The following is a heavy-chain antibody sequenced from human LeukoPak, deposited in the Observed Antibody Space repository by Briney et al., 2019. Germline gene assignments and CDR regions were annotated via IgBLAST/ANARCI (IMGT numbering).Heavy chain of an antibody. Sequence: GGSLILSCAASGFTVSSYVMSWVGQATGKGLEWVSALFGSGGSTYLADSVKGRFTISRDNSKNTLYLQMNSLRAEDTAIYYCAKGSNYYYYYGMDVWGQGTTVTVSS. CDR3: AKGSNYYYYYGMDV. CDR1: GFTVSSYV. J-gene: IGHJ6*02. V-gene: IGHV3-23*01. CDR2: LFGSGGST.